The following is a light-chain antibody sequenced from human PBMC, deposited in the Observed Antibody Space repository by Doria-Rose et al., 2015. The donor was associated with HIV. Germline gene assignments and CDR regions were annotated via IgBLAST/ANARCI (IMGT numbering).Light chain of an antibody. Sequence: TQYPGTLSLSPGERATLSCRASQSFSSTYLAWYQQKPGQAPSLLIYDGSTRATGVQDRFSASGSGTDFTLTINRLEPVDFALYYCHQYGTSWTFGQGTKVEI. J-gene: IGKJ1*01. CDR1: QSFSSTY. CDR3: HQYGTSWT. CDR2: DGS. V-gene: IGKV3-20*01.